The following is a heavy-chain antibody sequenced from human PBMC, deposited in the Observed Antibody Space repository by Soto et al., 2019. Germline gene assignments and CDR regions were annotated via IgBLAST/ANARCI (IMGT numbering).Heavy chain of an antibody. D-gene: IGHD1-1*01. CDR3: AIVTAETAYHYFDF. V-gene: IGHV5-10-1*01. CDR1: GYKFTDYW. Sequence: GESLTLSCKGSGYKFTDYWLSWVRHTPGKGLEWMGRIDPSDSYINYSPSFRGHVTISIDESISTAHLQWSSLKASDTATYYCAIVTAETAYHYFDFWGQGTLVTVSS. J-gene: IGHJ4*02. CDR2: IDPSDSYI.